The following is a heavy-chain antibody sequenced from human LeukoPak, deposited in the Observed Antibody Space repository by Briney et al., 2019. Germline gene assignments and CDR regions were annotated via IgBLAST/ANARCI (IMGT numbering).Heavy chain of an antibody. V-gene: IGHV1-69*13. CDR2: IIPIFGTA. D-gene: IGHD3-3*01. CDR1: GGTFSSYA. CDR3: ARDDFWSGSDAFDI. J-gene: IGHJ3*02. Sequence: SVKVSCKASGGTFSSYAISWVRQAPGQGLEWMGGIIPIFGTANYAQKFQGRVTITADESTSTAYMELSSLRSEDTAVYYCARDDFWSGSDAFDIWGQGTMVTVSS.